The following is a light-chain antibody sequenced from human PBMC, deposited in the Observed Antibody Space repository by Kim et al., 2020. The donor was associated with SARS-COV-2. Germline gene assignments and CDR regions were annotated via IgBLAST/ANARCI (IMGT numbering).Light chain of an antibody. Sequence: SPGERATRACRHSQGVSSYIAWYQQKPGQTPRLLINRVSNGATGIPARFSDRGSGTDFTLTISSLKPEEFATYYCQQRYIWPPITFGQGTRLEIK. J-gene: IGKJ5*01. CDR1: QGVSSY. V-gene: IGKV3-11*01. CDR3: QQRYIWPPIT. CDR2: RVS.